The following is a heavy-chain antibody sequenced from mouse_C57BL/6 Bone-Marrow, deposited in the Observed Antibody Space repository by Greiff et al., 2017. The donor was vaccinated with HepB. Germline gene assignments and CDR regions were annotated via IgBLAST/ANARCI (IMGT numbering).Heavy chain of an antibody. J-gene: IGHJ2*01. CDR2: ISDGGSYT. V-gene: IGHV5-4*01. CDR3: AREWAITTGGPYYFDY. CDR1: GFTFSSYA. D-gene: IGHD1-1*01. Sequence: EVKLVESGGGLVKPGGSLKLSCAASGFTFSSYAMSWVRQTPEKRLEWVATISDGGSYTYYPDNVKGRFTISRDNAKNNLYLQMSHLKSEDTAMYYCAREWAITTGGPYYFDYWGQGTTLTVSS.